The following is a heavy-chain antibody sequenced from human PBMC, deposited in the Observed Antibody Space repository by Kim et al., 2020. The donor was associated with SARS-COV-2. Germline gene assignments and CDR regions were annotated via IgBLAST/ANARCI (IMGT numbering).Heavy chain of an antibody. J-gene: IGHJ4*02. V-gene: IGHV3-53*01. Sequence: GGSLRLSCAASGFTVSSNYMSWVRQAPGKGLEWVSVIYSGGSTYYSDSAKGRFTISRDNSKNTLHLQMNSLRAADTAAYYCARARVRYFDWLPLDYWGQG. CDR2: IYSGGST. CDR1: GFTVSSNY. D-gene: IGHD3-9*01. CDR3: ARARVRYFDWLPLDY.